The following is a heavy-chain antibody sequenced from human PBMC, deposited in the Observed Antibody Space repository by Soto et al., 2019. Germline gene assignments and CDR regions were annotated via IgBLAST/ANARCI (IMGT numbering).Heavy chain of an antibody. Sequence: GGSLRLSCAASGFTFDEYAMHWFRQVQGKGLEWVSGINWKSNNLGYADSVKGRFTISRDNAKNSLYLQMNSLRPEDTAFYYCAKDFFIAVASYGMDVWGQGTTVTVSS. V-gene: IGHV3-9*01. D-gene: IGHD6-19*01. J-gene: IGHJ6*02. CDR3: AKDFFIAVASYGMDV. CDR2: INWKSNNL. CDR1: GFTFDEYA.